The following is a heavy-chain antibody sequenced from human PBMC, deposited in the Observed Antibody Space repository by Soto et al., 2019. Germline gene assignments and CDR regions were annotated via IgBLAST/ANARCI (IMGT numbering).Heavy chain of an antibody. V-gene: IGHV3-74*01. CDR3: TRERVLFGELYYYGMDV. Sequence: GGSLRLSCAASGFTFSSYWMHWVRQAPGKGLVWVSRISIDGSTTRYADSVKGRFTVSRDNAKNTLYLQMNSLRAEDTAVYYCTRERVLFGELYYYGMDVWGQGTTVTVSS. D-gene: IGHD3-10*01. CDR1: GFTFSSYW. J-gene: IGHJ6*02. CDR2: ISIDGSTT.